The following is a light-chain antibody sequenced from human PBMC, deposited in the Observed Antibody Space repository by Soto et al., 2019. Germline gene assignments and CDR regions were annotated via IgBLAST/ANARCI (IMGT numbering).Light chain of an antibody. V-gene: IGKV3-20*01. Sequence: EIVLTQSPGTLSLSPGERATLSCRASQSVSSSYLAWHQQKPGQAPSLLIYGASSRATGIPDRFSGSGSGKDFTLTISRLEPEDFAVYYCQQYGSSPYTFGQGTKLEIK. CDR2: GAS. CDR3: QQYGSSPYT. J-gene: IGKJ2*01. CDR1: QSVSSSY.